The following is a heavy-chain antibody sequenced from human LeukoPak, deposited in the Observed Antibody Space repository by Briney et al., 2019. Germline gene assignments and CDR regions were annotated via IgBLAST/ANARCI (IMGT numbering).Heavy chain of an antibody. V-gene: IGHV4-34*01. CDR1: GLSLSGYY. J-gene: IGHJ6*02. Sequence: SETLSLTCAAYGLSLSGYYWSWLRQPAGKGLEWIGEINHNANTNYNRSLKSRVDISEDTSKQQFNLKLGSVTAADTAVYYCARGGSSGYSVWGQGTTVTVSS. D-gene: IGHD3-22*01. CDR3: ARGGSSGYSV. CDR2: INHNANT.